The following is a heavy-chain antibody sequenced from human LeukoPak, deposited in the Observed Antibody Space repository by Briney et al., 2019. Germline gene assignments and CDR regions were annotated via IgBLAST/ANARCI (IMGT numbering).Heavy chain of an antibody. CDR2: FDPEDGET. J-gene: IGHJ4*02. CDR3: ATVPSLAYCGGDCPMGLGN. CDR1: GYTLTELS. Sequence: ASVKVSCKVSGYTLTELSMHWVRQAPGKGLEWMGGFDPEDGETIYAQKFQGRVTMTGDTSTDTAYMELSSLRSEDTAVYYCATVPSLAYCGGDCPMGLGNWGQGTLVTVSS. V-gene: IGHV1-24*01. D-gene: IGHD2-21*01.